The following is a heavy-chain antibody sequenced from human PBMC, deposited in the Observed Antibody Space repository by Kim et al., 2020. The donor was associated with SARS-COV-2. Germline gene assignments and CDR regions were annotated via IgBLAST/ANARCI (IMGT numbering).Heavy chain of an antibody. Sequence: ASVKVSCKASGYTFTSYDINWVRQATGQGLEWMGWMNPNSGNTGYAQKFQGRVTMTRNTSISTAYMELSSLRSEDTAVYYCARELPRGYYYYYGMDVWGQGTTVTVSS. CDR1: GYTFTSYD. J-gene: IGHJ6*02. V-gene: IGHV1-8*01. CDR3: ARELPRGYYYYYGMDV. CDR2: MNPNSGNT. D-gene: IGHD3-10*01.